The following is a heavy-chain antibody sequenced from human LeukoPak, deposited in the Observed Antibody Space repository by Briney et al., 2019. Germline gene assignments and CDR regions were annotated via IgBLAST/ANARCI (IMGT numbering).Heavy chain of an antibody. Sequence: PGGSLRLSCAASGFTFSSYSMNWVRQAPGKGLEWVSSISSSSSYIYYADSVKGRFTISRDNAKNSLYLQMNSLRAEDTAVYYYARDSKGGSYWFDPWGQGTLVTVSS. CDR3: ARDSKGGSYWFDP. V-gene: IGHV3-21*01. D-gene: IGHD1-26*01. J-gene: IGHJ5*02. CDR2: ISSSSSYI. CDR1: GFTFSSYS.